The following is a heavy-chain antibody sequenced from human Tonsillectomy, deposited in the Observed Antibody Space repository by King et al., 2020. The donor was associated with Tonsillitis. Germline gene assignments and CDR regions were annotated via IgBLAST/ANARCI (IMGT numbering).Heavy chain of an antibody. J-gene: IGHJ6*02. D-gene: IGHD4-17*01. CDR3: ARSGANDYGDYVFYGMDV. V-gene: IGHV1-18*04. Sequence: QLVQSGAEVKKPGASVKVSCKASGYTLTSHGISWVRQAPGKGLEWMGWISAYNGHTNYAQNLQGRLTVTTDTSTGTAYMELRGLRSDDTAVYFCARSGANDYGDYVFYGMDVWGQGTTVTVSS. CDR1: GYTLTSHG. CDR2: ISAYNGHT.